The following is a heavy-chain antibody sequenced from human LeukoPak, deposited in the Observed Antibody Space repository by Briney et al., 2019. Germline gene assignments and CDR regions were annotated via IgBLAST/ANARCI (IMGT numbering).Heavy chain of an antibody. CDR2: IYHSGST. CDR3: AGQFDSSGSYFY. Sequence: PSETLSLTCTVSGSGYSISGGFYWGWIQQPPGKGLEWIGSIYHSGSTYYNPSLKSRATISVDTSKNQFSLKLKFVTAADTAVYYCAGQFDSSGSYFYWGQGTLVTVSS. J-gene: IGHJ4*02. D-gene: IGHD3-22*01. V-gene: IGHV4-38-2*02. CDR1: GSGYSISGGFY.